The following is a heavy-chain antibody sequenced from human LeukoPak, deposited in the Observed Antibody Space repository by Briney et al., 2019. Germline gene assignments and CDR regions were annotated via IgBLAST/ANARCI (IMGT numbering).Heavy chain of an antibody. V-gene: IGHV4-39*01. J-gene: IGHJ5*02. CDR3: ARRRAGRDWFDP. CDR2: IYYSGNT. Sequence: KPSEALSLTCAVSGVSISSSNYYWGWIRQPPGQGLEWIGSIYYSGNTYYNPSLKSRVTISVDTSKNQFSLKLSSVTATDTAVYYCARRRAGRDWFDPRGQGTLVTVSS. D-gene: IGHD6-19*01. CDR1: GVSISSSNYY.